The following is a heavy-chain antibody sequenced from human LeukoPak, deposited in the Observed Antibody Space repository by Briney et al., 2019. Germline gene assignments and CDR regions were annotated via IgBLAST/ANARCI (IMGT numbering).Heavy chain of an antibody. V-gene: IGHV3-48*01. CDR3: ARDMAAPIMNYFDY. J-gene: IGHJ4*02. CDR1: GFTFSSYS. CDR2: ISSSSSTI. D-gene: IGHD3-16*01. Sequence: PGGSLRLSCAASGFTFSSYSMNWVRQAPGNGLEWVSYISSSSSTIYYADSVKGRFTISRDNAKNSLYLQMNSLRAEDTAVYYCARDMAAPIMNYFDYWGQGTLVTVSS.